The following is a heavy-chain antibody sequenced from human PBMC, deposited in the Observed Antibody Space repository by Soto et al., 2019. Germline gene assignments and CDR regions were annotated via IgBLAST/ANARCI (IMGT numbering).Heavy chain of an antibody. CDR1: GGTFSSYA. D-gene: IGHD3-22*01. V-gene: IGHV1-69*13. CDR2: IIPIFGTA. J-gene: IGHJ3*02. CDR3: ARDRARVYDSSGYSAFDI. Sequence: GASVKVSCKASGGTFSSYAISWVRQAPGQGLEWMGGIIPIFGTANYAQRFQGRVTITADESTSTAYMELSSVTAADTAVYYCARDRARVYDSSGYSAFDIWGQGTMVTVSS.